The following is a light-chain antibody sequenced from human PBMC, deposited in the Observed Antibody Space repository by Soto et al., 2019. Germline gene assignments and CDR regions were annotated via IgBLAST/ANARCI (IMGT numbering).Light chain of an antibody. CDR3: TSFTTTNIWV. V-gene: IGLV2-14*01. J-gene: IGLJ3*02. CDR1: SSDVGNCNC. CDR2: EVS. Sequence: QSALTQPASVSGSPGQSITISCTGASSDVGNCNCVSWYQQHPGKAPKLMIYEVSNRPSGVSSRFSGSKSGNTASLTISGLRAEDEADYYCTSFTTTNIWVFGGGTKLTVL.